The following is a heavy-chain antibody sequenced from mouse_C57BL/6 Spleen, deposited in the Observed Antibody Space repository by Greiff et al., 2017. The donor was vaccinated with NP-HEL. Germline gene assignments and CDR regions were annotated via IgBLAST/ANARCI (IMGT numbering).Heavy chain of an antibody. CDR2: IYPGDGDT. D-gene: IGHD1-1*01. J-gene: IGHJ4*01. CDR1: GYAFSSYW. V-gene: IGHV1-80*01. CDR3: EREDTTVVGHAMDY. Sequence: VQLQQSGAELVKPGASVKISCKASGYAFSSYWMNWVKQRPGKGLEWIGQIYPGDGDTNYNGKFKGKATLTADKSSSTAYMQLSSLTSEDSAVYFCEREDTTVVGHAMDYWGQGTAVTVSS.